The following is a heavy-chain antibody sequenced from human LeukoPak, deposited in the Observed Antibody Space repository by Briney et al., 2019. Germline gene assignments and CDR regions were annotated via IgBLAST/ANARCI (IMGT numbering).Heavy chain of an antibody. CDR3: ARGGTRKTTVTGSYVYYYYYYMDV. CDR1: GFTFSSYS. Sequence: GGSLRLSCAASGFTFSSYSMNWVRQAPGKGLEWVSYISSSSSTIYYADSVKGRFTISRDNAKNSLYLQTNSLRAEDTAVYYCARGGTRKTTVTGSYVYYYYYYMDVWGKGTTVTVSS. D-gene: IGHD4-11*01. J-gene: IGHJ6*03. V-gene: IGHV3-48*01. CDR2: ISSSSSTI.